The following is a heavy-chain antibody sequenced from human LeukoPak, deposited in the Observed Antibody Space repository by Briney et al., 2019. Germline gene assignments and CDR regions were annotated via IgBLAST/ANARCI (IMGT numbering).Heavy chain of an antibody. CDR3: ARGTTTTVVAATFGY. V-gene: IGHV4-39*07. CDR1: GGSISSSGYY. J-gene: IGHJ4*02. Sequence: SETLSLTCTVSGGSISSSGYYWAWIRQPPGKGLEWMGSIYDSGSTYYNPSLKRRVTMSVDTSKNQFSLRLISVTAADTAVYYCARGTTTTVVAATFGYWGQGTLVTVSS. CDR2: IYDSGST. D-gene: IGHD2-15*01.